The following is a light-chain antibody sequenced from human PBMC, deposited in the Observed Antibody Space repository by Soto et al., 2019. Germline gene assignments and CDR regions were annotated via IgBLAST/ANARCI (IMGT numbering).Light chain of an antibody. Sequence: SALTQPASVSGSPGQSITISCTGTSSDVGGYNYVSWYQQHPGKAPKLMIYDVSNRPSGVSNRFSGSKSGNTASLTISGLQAEDEADYYCSSYTSSSTSLYVFGTGTKVTVL. V-gene: IGLV2-14*01. CDR1: SSDVGGYNY. J-gene: IGLJ1*01. CDR3: SSYTSSSTSLYV. CDR2: DVS.